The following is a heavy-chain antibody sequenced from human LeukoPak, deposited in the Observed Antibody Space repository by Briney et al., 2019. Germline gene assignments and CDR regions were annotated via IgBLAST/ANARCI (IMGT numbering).Heavy chain of an antibody. J-gene: IGHJ4*02. D-gene: IGHD6-19*01. CDR3: ARQYSSGWYGEPDY. CDR1: GYTFTSYD. CDR2: MNPNSGNT. Sequence: ASVKVSCKASGYTFTSYDTNWVRQATGQGLEWMGWMNPNSGNTGYAQKFQGRVTMTRNTSISTAYMELSSLRSEDTAVYYCARQYSSGWYGEPDYWGQGTLVTVSS. V-gene: IGHV1-8*01.